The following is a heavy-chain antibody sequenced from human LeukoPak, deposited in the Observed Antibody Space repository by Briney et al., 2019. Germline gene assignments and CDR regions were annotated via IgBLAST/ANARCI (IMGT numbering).Heavy chain of an antibody. V-gene: IGHV4-59*01. CDR2: IYYSGST. Sequence: PSETLSLTCTVSGGSISSYYWSWIRQPPGKGLEWIGYIYYSGSTNYNPSLKSRVTISVDTSKNQFSLKLSSVTAADTAVYYCARTLSPAAAGYYFDYWGQGTLVTVS. CDR3: ARTLSPAAAGYYFDY. D-gene: IGHD6-13*01. CDR1: GGSISSYY. J-gene: IGHJ4*02.